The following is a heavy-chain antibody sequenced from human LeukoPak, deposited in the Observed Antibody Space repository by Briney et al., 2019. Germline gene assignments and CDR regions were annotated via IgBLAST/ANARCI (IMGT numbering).Heavy chain of an antibody. CDR2: INHSGST. CDR3: ARGYVVVPAAPEANWFDP. J-gene: IGHJ5*02. Sequence: SETLSLTCAVYGGSFSGYYWSWIRQPPGKGLEWIGEINHSGSTNYNPSLKSRVTISVDTSKNQFSLKLSSVTAADTAVYYCARGYVVVPAAPEANWFDPRGQGTLVTVSS. D-gene: IGHD2-2*01. V-gene: IGHV4-34*01. CDR1: GGSFSGYY.